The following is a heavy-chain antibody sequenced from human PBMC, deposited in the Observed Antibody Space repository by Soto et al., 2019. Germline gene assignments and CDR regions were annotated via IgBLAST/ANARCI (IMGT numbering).Heavy chain of an antibody. V-gene: IGHV2-5*02. CDR1: GFSLSTYHMG. D-gene: IGHD4-17*01. CDR2: IYWDDDK. J-gene: IGHJ4*02. Sequence: QITLKESGPTLVRPAQTLTLTCDFSGFSLSTYHMGVSWIRQPPGNALEWLALIYWDDDKRYSPSLKDRLAISKGTSSNQVVLTITNVDPGDTATYFCAHAGDYDLLTFDHWGPGTLVTVS. CDR3: AHAGDYDLLTFDH.